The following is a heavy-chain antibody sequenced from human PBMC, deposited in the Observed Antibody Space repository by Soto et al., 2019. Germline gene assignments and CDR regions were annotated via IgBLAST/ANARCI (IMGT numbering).Heavy chain of an antibody. CDR3: ATWSSPGPLAI. CDR1: GFSFSSYW. D-gene: IGHD1-26*01. J-gene: IGHJ3*02. V-gene: IGHV3-74*01. CDR2: IKSDGSRT. Sequence: EVQLVESGGGLVQPGGSLRLPCAASGFSFSSYWMHWVRQAPGKGLVWVSRIKSDGSRTTYADSMEGRFTISRDNAKNTVYLQMNSVRAEDTAVYYCATWSSPGPLAIWVQETMVAVSS.